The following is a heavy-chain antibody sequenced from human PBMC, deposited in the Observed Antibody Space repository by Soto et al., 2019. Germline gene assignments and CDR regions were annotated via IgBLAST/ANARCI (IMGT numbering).Heavy chain of an antibody. Sequence: GGSLRLSCAASGFTFSSYAMHWVRQAPGKGLEWVAVISYDGSNKYYADSVKGRFTISRDNSKNTLYLQMNSLRAEDTAVYYCARYHLSGYSSSSSLYGMDVWGQGTTVTVSS. CDR2: ISYDGSNK. CDR3: ARYHLSGYSSSSSLYGMDV. V-gene: IGHV3-30-3*01. J-gene: IGHJ6*02. CDR1: GFTFSSYA. D-gene: IGHD6-6*01.